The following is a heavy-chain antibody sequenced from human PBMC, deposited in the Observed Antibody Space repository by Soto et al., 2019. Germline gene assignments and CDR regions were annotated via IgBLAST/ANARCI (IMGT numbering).Heavy chain of an antibody. CDR1: GLTFSSYA. D-gene: IGHD3-22*01. CDR2: ISGSGGSA. CDR3: AKEATENYYDSSGYFY. V-gene: IGHV3-23*01. Sequence: RLSCEVSGLTFSSYAMSWVRQAPGKGLQWVSAISGSGGSAYYADSVKGRFTISRDNSKNTLYLQMNSLRAEDTAVYYCAKEATENYYDSSGYFYWGQGTLVTVSS. J-gene: IGHJ4*02.